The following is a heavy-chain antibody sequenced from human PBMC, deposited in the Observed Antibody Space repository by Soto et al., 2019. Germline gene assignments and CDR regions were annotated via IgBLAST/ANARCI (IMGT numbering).Heavy chain of an antibody. CDR1: CGSIISTHW. Sequence: SETLSLTCAFSCGSIISTHWWSWVRQPPQKGLEWIGQIYHSGRTNYNPSVKSRVTISVDKSKNQFSLKLISVTAADTAVYYCARHVDPLAFDIWGQGTMVTVSS. D-gene: IGHD5-12*01. CDR3: ARHVDPLAFDI. V-gene: IGHV4-4*02. J-gene: IGHJ3*02. CDR2: IYHSGRT.